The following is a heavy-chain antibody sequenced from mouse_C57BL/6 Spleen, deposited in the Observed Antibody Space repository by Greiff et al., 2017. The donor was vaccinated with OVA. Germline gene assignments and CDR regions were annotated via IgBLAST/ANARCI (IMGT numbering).Heavy chain of an antibody. V-gene: IGHV1-81*01. CDR3: ARWDTVVEGYFDV. Sequence: LQESGAELARPGASVKLSCKASGYTFTSYGISWVKQRTGQGLEWIGEIYPRSGNTYYNEKFKGKATLTADKSSSTAYMELRSLTSEDSAVYFCARWDTVVEGYFDVWGTGTTVTVSS. J-gene: IGHJ1*03. CDR2: IYPRSGNT. CDR1: GYTFTSYG. D-gene: IGHD1-1*01.